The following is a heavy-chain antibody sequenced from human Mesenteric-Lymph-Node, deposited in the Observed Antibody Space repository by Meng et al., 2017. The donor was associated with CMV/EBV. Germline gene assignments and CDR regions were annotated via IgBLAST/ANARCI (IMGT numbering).Heavy chain of an antibody. V-gene: IGHV4-59*01. Sequence: SETLSLTCTVSGGSISSYYWSWIRQPPGQGLEWIGYIYYSGSTNYNPSLKSRVTISVDTSKNQFSLKLSSVTAADTAVYYCARKKGGGELRWFDPWGQGTLVTVSS. CDR2: IYYSGST. J-gene: IGHJ5*02. CDR3: ARKKGGGELRWFDP. D-gene: IGHD1-26*01. CDR1: GGSISSYY.